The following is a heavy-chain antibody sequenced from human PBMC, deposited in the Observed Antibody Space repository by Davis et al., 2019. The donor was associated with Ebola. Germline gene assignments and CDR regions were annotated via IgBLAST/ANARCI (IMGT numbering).Heavy chain of an antibody. J-gene: IGHJ4*02. CDR3: ARDSRAAGTDY. CDR1: GFIFSDYW. Sequence: PGGSLRLSCAASGFIFSDYWMSWVRQAPGKGLEWVANIKQHGSEIYYVDSVKGRFTVSRDNAKNSLYLQMNSLRAEDTAVYYCARDSRAAGTDYWGQGTLVTVSS. V-gene: IGHV3-7*01. D-gene: IGHD6-13*01. CDR2: IKQHGSEI.